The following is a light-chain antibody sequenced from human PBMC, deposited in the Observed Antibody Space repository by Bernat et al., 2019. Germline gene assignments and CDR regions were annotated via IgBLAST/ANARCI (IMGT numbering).Light chain of an antibody. CDR2: AAS. CDR3: QQSDNFPYT. V-gene: IGKV1-39*01. CDR1: QSISSY. Sequence: DIQMTQSPSSLSASVGDRVTITCRASQSISSYLNWYQQKPGKAPKLLIYAASRLQGGVPSRFSGSGSGTDFTLAISSVQPEDFATYYCQQSDNFPYTFGQGTKLEIK. J-gene: IGKJ2*01.